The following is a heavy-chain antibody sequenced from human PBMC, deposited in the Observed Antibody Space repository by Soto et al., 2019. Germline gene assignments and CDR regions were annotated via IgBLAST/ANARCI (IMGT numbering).Heavy chain of an antibody. CDR2: IYTSGST. CDR1: GGSISSYY. CDR3: ARDLDSGSYYYYYGMDV. J-gene: IGHJ6*02. V-gene: IGHV4-4*07. D-gene: IGHD1-26*01. Sequence: SETLSLTCTVSGGSISSYYWSWIRQPAGKGLEWIGRIYTSGSTNYNPSLKSRVTMSVDTSKNQFSLKLSSVTAADMAVYYCARDLDSGSYYYYYGMDVWGQGTTVTVSS.